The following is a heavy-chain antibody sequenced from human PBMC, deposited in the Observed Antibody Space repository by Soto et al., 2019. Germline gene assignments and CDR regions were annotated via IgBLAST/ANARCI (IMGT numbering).Heavy chain of an antibody. CDR1: EGTFNSYT. Sequence: QVQLVQSGAEVKKPGSSVKVSCTASEGTFNSYTISWVRQAPGQGLEWMGRVIPILGMANFAQKFQGRVMXTXDDXTSTAYMVLSSLRSDDTAVYYCATNYGSGSTHFDYWGQGTLVTVSS. CDR2: VIPILGMA. V-gene: IGHV1-69*02. D-gene: IGHD3-10*01. CDR3: ATNYGSGSTHFDY. J-gene: IGHJ4*02.